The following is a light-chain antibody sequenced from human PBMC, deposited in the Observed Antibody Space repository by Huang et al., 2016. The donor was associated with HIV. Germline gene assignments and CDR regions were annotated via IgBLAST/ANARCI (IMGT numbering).Light chain of an antibody. CDR3: QQYGTAPWS. CDR2: VAS. J-gene: IGKJ1*01. Sequence: EIVLTQSPGTLSLSPGERATLSCRASQSISSSYLAWYQQKPGQAPRLLIYVASSRATGIPDSFSGSGSGTDFTLTISRLEPEDFGVYYCQQYGTAPWSFGQGTKVEIK. V-gene: IGKV3-20*01. CDR1: QSISSSY.